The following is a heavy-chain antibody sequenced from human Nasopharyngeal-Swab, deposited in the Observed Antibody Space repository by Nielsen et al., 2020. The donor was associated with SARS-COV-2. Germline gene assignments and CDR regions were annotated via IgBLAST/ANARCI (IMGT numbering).Heavy chain of an antibody. Sequence: GESLKISCAASGFTVSSNYMGWVRQAPGKGLEWVSVIYSGGSTYYADSVKGRFTISRDNSKNTLYLQMNSLRAEDTAVYYCARAFGGGYYYGMDVWGQGTTVTVSS. CDR3: ARAFGGGYYYGMDV. V-gene: IGHV3-66*02. CDR2: IYSGGST. J-gene: IGHJ6*02. CDR1: GFTVSSNY. D-gene: IGHD3-16*01.